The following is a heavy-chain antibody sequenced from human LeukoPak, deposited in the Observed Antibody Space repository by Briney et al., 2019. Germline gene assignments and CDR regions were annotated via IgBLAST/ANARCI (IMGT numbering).Heavy chain of an antibody. CDR2: IYNGDMT. CDR3: ARANGGNMWRGHYFDC. V-gene: IGHV3-66*01. Sequence: GGSLRLSCAASGLTVSSNYMSWVRQAPGKGLERLSVIYNGDMTYYADSVKGRFIISRDNSKNTLYLQMNNLRAEDTAVYYCARANGGNMWRGHYFDCWGQGTLVTVSS. D-gene: IGHD4-23*01. J-gene: IGHJ4*02. CDR1: GLTVSSNY.